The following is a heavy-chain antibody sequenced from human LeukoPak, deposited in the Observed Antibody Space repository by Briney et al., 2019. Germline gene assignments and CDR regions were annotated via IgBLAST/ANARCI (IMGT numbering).Heavy chain of an antibody. CDR1: GGSISSYY. Sequence: SETLSLTCTVSGGSISSYYWSWIRQPPGKGLEWIGYIYYSGSTYYNPSLKSRVTISVDTSKNQFSLKLSSVTAADTAVYYCARGGSGSYRPRGWFDPWGQGTLVTVSS. CDR2: IYYSGST. D-gene: IGHD3-10*01. V-gene: IGHV4-59*12. CDR3: ARGGSGSYRPRGWFDP. J-gene: IGHJ5*02.